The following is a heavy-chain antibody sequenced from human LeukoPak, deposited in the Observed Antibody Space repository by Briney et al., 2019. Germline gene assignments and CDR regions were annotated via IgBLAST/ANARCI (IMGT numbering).Heavy chain of an antibody. V-gene: IGHV4-39*01. J-gene: IGHJ6*03. CDR2: IYYSGST. CDR1: GDSISTSSYY. CDR3: VRHHAHYFYYMAV. Sequence: PSETLSLTCTVSGDSISTSSYYWGWIRQPPGKGLEWIGSIYYSGSTYYTPSLKSRVSISVDTSKNQFSLRLNSPTATDTAVYYSVRHHAHYFYYMAVWGKGTTVIVSS.